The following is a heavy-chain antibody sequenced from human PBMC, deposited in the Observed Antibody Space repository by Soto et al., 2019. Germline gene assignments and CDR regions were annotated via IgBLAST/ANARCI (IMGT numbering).Heavy chain of an antibody. Sequence: PGESLKISCKGSGYSFTSYWIGWVRQMPGKGLEWMGIIYPGDSDTRYSPSFQGQVTISADKSISTAYLQWSSLKASDTAMYYCARQTACSSTSCYDAFDIWGQGTMVTV. D-gene: IGHD2-2*01. CDR1: GYSFTSYW. J-gene: IGHJ3*02. V-gene: IGHV5-51*01. CDR3: ARQTACSSTSCYDAFDI. CDR2: IYPGDSDT.